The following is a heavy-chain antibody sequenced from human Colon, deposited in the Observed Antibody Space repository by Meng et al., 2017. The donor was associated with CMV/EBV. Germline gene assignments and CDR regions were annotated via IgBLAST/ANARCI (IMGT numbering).Heavy chain of an antibody. CDR1: YTFNTYW. CDR2: IYPGESDT. J-gene: IGHJ4*02. CDR3: VRMRIPYNWRNPSFDF. D-gene: IGHD1-1*01. V-gene: IGHV5-51*01. Sequence: YTFNTYWVGWVRQMPETGLEWMGIIYPGESDTRYGPSFQGQVTISVDKSTSTAYLQWNRLQASDSAMYYCVRMRIPYNWRNPSFDFWGQGTLVTVSS.